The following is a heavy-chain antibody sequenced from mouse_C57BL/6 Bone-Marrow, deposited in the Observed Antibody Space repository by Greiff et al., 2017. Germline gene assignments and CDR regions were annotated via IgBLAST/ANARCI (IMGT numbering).Heavy chain of an antibody. V-gene: IGHV14-4*01. J-gene: IGHJ1*03. CDR1: GFNIKDDY. Sequence: VQLKQSGAELVRPGASVKLSCTASGFNIKDDYMHWVKQRPEQGLEWIGWIDPENGDTEYASKFQGKATITADTSSNTAYLQLSSLTAEDTAVYYCTTPRYWYFDVWGTGTTVTVSS. CDR3: TTPRYWYFDV. CDR2: IDPENGDT.